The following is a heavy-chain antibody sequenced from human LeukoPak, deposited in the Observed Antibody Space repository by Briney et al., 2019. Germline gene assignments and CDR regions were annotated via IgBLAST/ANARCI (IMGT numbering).Heavy chain of an antibody. D-gene: IGHD1-26*01. CDR1: GFTFSRYA. J-gene: IGHJ4*02. CDR2: INDNGGRT. CDR3: VKDVGGSYAFDY. V-gene: IGHV3-64D*09. Sequence: GGSLRLSCAASGFTFSRYAMHWVRQAPGKGLEYVSGINDNGGRTHYGDSVKGRFSISRDNSKNTLHLQMSTLRAEDTALYYCVKDVGGSYAFDYWGQGILVAVAS.